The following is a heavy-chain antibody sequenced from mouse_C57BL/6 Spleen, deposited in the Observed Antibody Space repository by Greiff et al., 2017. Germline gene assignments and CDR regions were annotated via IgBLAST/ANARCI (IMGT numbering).Heavy chain of an antibody. D-gene: IGHD1-1*01. CDR3: AGPGYCGSSPFAY. CDR1: GYTFTTYH. J-gene: IGHJ3*01. V-gene: IGHV1-47*01. Sequence: QVQLKESGAELVKPGASVKMSCKASGYTFTTYHIEWMKQNHGKSLEWIGNFNPYNDDTKYNEKFKGKATLTVDKSSSTVYLELSRLTSDDSAVYYCAGPGYCGSSPFAYWGQGTLVTVSA. CDR2: FNPYNDDT.